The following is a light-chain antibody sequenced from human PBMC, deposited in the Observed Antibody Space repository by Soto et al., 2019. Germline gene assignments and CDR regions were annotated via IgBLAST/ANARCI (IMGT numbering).Light chain of an antibody. CDR2: AAS. Sequence: DIQMTQSPSSLSASVGDRVTITCRASQSISSYLNWYQQKPRKAPELLIYAASSLQSGVPSRFSGSGSGTEFTLSISSLQPEDFATYYCQQSYSIPFTFGQGTSLEIK. J-gene: IGKJ2*01. V-gene: IGKV1-39*01. CDR3: QQSYSIPFT. CDR1: QSISSY.